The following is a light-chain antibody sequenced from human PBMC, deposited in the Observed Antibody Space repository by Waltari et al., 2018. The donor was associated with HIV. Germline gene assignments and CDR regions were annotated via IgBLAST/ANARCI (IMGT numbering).Light chain of an antibody. V-gene: IGLV1-47*01. CDR3: ATWDDDLSTWL. CDR1: SSNIGSNS. CDR2: THD. Sequence: GQRVTISCSGDSSNIGSNSVYWYQQLPGTAPKLLIYTHDQRPSGVPDRFSGSNSGTSASLAISGLRSEDEADYYCATWDDDLSTWLFGGGTKLTVL. J-gene: IGLJ3*02.